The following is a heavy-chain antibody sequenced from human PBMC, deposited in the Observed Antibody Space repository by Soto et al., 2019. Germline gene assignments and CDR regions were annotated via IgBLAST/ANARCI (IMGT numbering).Heavy chain of an antibody. J-gene: IGHJ4*02. CDR2: IKSKTDGGTT. V-gene: IGHV3-15*07. D-gene: IGHD2-2*01. CDR3: TTDRVVGSSASRADY. Sequence: GGSLRLSCAASGFTFCNAWMNWVRQAPGKGLEWVGRIKSKTDGGTTDYAAPVKGRFTISRDDSKNTLYLQMNSLKTEDTAVYYCTTDRVVGSSASRADYWGQGTLVTVSS. CDR1: GFTFCNAW.